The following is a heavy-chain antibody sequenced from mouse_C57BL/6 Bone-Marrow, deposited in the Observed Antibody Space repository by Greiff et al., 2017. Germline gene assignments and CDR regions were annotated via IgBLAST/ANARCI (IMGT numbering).Heavy chain of an antibody. J-gene: IGHJ2*01. Sequence: QVQLQQSGAELARPGASVKLSCKASGYTFTSYGISWVKQRTGQGLEWIGEIYPRSGNTYYNEKFKGKATLTADKSSSTAYMELRSLTSEDSAVYVCARWGSVYYDIYYFDYGGQGTTLTVSS. D-gene: IGHD2-4*01. CDR1: GYTFTSYG. V-gene: IGHV1-81*01. CDR3: ARWGSVYYDIYYFDY. CDR2: IYPRSGNT.